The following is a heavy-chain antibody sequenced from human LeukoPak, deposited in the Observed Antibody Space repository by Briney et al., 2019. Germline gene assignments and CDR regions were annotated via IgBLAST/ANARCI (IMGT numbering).Heavy chain of an antibody. CDR2: ITGSGGST. D-gene: IGHD3-10*01. Sequence: PGGSLRLSCAASGFTFSTYAMNWVRQAPGKGLEWVSIITGSGGSTFYADSVKGRFTIPRDNSKNTLYLQMNSLRVEDTAVYYCAKGLEGTRFDPWGQGTLVTVSS. J-gene: IGHJ5*02. CDR1: GFTFSTYA. CDR3: AKGLEGTRFDP. V-gene: IGHV3-23*01.